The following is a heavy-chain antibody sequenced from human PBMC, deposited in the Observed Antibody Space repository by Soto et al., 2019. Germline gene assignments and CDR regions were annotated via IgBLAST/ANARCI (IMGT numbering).Heavy chain of an antibody. CDR3: VHSPRDSSGYYYWFDY. V-gene: IGHV2-5*02. D-gene: IGHD3-22*01. Sequence: QITLKESGPTLVKPTQTLTLTCTFSGFSLSTFGVGVGWIRQPPGKTLEWLALIYWDDDKRYSPSLKSRLTTTQDASKNPVGLTMTNMDPLDTATYYCVHSPRDSSGYYYWFDYWGQGTLVTVSS. CDR1: GFSLSTFGVG. J-gene: IGHJ4*02. CDR2: IYWDDDK.